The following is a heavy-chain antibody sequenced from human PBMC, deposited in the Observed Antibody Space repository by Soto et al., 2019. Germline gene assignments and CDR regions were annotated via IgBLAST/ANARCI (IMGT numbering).Heavy chain of an antibody. CDR1: GYTFTGYY. D-gene: IGHD2-2*01. CDR2: INPNSGGT. Sequence: QVQLVQSGAEVKKPGSSVKVSCKASGYTFTGYYMHWVRQAPGQGLEWMGWINPNSGGTNYAQKFQGWVTMTRDTSISTAYMELSRLRSDDTAVYYCARDSVPAACYGIDFWGQGTTVTVSS. CDR3: ARDSVPAACYGIDF. V-gene: IGHV1-2*04. J-gene: IGHJ6*02.